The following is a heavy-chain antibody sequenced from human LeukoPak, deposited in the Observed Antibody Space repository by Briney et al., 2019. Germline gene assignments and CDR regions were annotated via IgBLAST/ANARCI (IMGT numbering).Heavy chain of an antibody. Sequence: ASVKVSCKASGYTFTSYDINWVRQATGQGLEWMGWMNPNSGNTGYAQKFQGRVTMTRNTSISTAYMELSSLRSEDTAVYYCARAIFGVDYFDYRGQGTLLTVSS. V-gene: IGHV1-8*01. CDR2: MNPNSGNT. D-gene: IGHD3-3*01. CDR1: GYTFTSYD. CDR3: ARAIFGVDYFDY. J-gene: IGHJ4*02.